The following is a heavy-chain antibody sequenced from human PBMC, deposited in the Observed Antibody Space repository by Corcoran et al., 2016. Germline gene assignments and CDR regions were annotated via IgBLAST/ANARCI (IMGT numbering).Heavy chain of an antibody. CDR1: GFTFSSYS. CDR3: ARMWGPDGGGSD. J-gene: IGHJ4*02. CDR2: ISSSSSYI. D-gene: IGHD2-15*01. V-gene: IGHV3-21*01. Sequence: EVQLVESGGGLVKPGGSLRLSCAASGFTFSSYSMNWVRQAPGKGLEWVSSISSSSSYIYYADSVKGRFTISRDNAKNSLYLQMNSLRAEDTAVYYCARMWGPDGGGSDWGQGTLVTVSS.